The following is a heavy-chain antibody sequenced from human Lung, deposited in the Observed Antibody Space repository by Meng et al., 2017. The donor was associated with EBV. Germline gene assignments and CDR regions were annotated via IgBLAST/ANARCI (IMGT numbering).Heavy chain of an antibody. J-gene: IGHJ4*02. CDR2: IDDSGST. V-gene: IGHV4-4*02. CDR3: ARGKQDAWELLAY. CDR1: GVSISSNIR. D-gene: IGHD1-26*01. Sequence: QVRRQESGPGLVKPSGPLSLTCGVSGVSISSNIRWTWVRQPPGKGLEWIGDIDDSGSTNYNPSLNNRISISLDKSKNHFSLKVNSVTAADTAVYYCARGKQDAWELLAYWGQGALVTVSS.